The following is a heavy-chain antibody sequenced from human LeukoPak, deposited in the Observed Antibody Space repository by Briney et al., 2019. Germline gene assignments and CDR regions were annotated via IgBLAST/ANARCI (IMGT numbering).Heavy chain of an antibody. CDR1: GYTFTSYG. CDR3: ARRTLTIRTFDI. D-gene: IGHD3-3*01. Sequence: ASVKVSCKASGYTFTSYGISWVRQAPGQGLEWMGWISAYNGNTNYAQKLQGRVTITRNISMSTAYMELSSLRSGDTAVYYCARRTLTIRTFDIWGQGTMVTVSS. V-gene: IGHV1-18*01. CDR2: ISAYNGNT. J-gene: IGHJ3*02.